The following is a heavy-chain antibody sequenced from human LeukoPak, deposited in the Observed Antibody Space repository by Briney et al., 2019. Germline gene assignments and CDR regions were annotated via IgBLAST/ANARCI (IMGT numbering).Heavy chain of an antibody. J-gene: IGHJ4*02. CDR1: GYTFTSYG. V-gene: IGHV1-18*01. CDR3: ASVSGYSSGWYLDY. Sequence: ASVKVSCKASGYTFTSYGISWVRQAPGQGLEWMGWISAYNGNTNYAQKLQGRVTMTTDTSTSTAYMELRSLRPDDTAVYYCASVSGYSSGWYLDYWGQGTLVTVSS. CDR2: ISAYNGNT. D-gene: IGHD6-19*01.